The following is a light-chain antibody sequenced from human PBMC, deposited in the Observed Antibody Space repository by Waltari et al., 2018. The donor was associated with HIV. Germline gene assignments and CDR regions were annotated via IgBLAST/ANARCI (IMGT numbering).Light chain of an antibody. J-gene: IGKJ1*01. CDR3: QQYGSSPQT. V-gene: IGKV3-20*01. Sequence: EIVLTQSPGTLSLSQGERATLSCRASQSVSSTYLAWYQHKPGQAPRLLIYGASSRATGIPDRFSGSGSGTDFTLTITRLEPEDFAIYYCQQYGSSPQTFGQGTKVEI. CDR2: GAS. CDR1: QSVSSTY.